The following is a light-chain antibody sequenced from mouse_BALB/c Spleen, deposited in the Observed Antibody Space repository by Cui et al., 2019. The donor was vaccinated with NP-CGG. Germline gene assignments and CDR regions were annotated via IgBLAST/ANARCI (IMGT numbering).Light chain of an antibody. CDR2: GTN. J-gene: IGLJ1*01. CDR3: ALWYSNHWV. V-gene: IGLV1*01. Sequence: QCVVTMVSALTTSPGETVTLTCRSSTGAVTTSNYANWVQEKPVHLFTGLIGGTNNRAPGVPARFSGSLIGDKAALTITGAQTEDETIYFCALWYSNHWVFGGGTKLTVL. CDR1: TGAVTTSNY.